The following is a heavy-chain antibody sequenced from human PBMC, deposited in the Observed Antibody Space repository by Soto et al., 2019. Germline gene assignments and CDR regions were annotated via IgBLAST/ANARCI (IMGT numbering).Heavy chain of an antibody. Sequence: SVKVSCKASGGTFSSYAISWVRQAPGQGVEWMGGIIPIFGTANYAQKFQGRVTITADESTSTAYMELSSLRSEDTAVYYCARETARVTMIVVVTGCGIDVWGQ. D-gene: IGHD3-22*01. J-gene: IGHJ6*02. CDR3: ARETARVTMIVVVTGCGIDV. CDR2: IIPIFGTA. CDR1: GGTFSSYA. V-gene: IGHV1-69*13.